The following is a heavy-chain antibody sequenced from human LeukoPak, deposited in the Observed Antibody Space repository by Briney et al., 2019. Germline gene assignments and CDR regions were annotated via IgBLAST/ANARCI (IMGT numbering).Heavy chain of an antibody. V-gene: IGHV1-2*02. J-gene: IGHJ4*02. CDR1: GYTFTGYY. D-gene: IGHD6-13*01. CDR2: INPNSGGT. CDR3: ARSLIAAAGRFEVAFDY. Sequence: GASVKVSCKASGYTFTGYYMHWVRQAPGQGLEWMGWINPNSGGTNYAQKFQGRVTMTRDTSISTAYMELSRLRSDDTAVYYCARSLIAAAGRFEVAFDYWGQGTLVTVSS.